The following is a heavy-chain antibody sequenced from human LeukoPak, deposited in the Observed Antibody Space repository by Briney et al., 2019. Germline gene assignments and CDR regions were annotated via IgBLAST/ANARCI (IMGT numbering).Heavy chain of an antibody. CDR2: IYYSGST. Sequence: SETLSLIRTVSGGSISSYYWSWIRQPPGKGLEWIGYIYYSGSTNYNPSLKSRVTISVDTSKNQFSLKLSSVTAADTAVYYCARENDFDAFDIWGQGTMVTVSS. CDR1: GGSISSYY. J-gene: IGHJ3*02. CDR3: ARENDFDAFDI. D-gene: IGHD2-21*02. V-gene: IGHV4-59*01.